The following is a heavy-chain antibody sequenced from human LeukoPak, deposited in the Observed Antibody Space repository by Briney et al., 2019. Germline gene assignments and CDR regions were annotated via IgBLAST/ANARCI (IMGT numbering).Heavy chain of an antibody. CDR1: GFTFSTYW. CDR2: IKQDGSEK. Sequence: GGSLRLSCVVSGFTFSTYWMSWVRQAPGKGLEWVANIKQDGSEKYSVDSVKGRFTISRDNAKNSLYLQMNSLRAEDTAVYYCARAFKVPSWYFALWGRGTLVTVSS. CDR3: ARAFKVPSWYFAL. V-gene: IGHV3-7*03. J-gene: IGHJ2*01.